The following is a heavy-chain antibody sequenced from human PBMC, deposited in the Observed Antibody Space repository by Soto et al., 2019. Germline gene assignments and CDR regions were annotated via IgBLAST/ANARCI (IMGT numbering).Heavy chain of an antibody. V-gene: IGHV4-30-2*01. J-gene: IGHJ3*02. CDR1: GGSISSGGYS. CDR2: IYHSGST. CDR3: ARMVRGVGNAFDI. D-gene: IGHD3-10*01. Sequence: SETLSLTCAVSGGSISSGGYSWSWIRPPPGKGLEWIGYIYHSGSTYYNPSLKSRVTISVDRSKNQFSLKLSSVTAADTAVYYCARMVRGVGNAFDIWGQGTMVTVSS.